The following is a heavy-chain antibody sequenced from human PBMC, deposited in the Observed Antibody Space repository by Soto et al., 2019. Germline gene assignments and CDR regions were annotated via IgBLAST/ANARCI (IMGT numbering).Heavy chain of an antibody. V-gene: IGHV1-18*01. J-gene: IGHJ3*02. CDR1: GYTFTTYG. D-gene: IGHD3-10*01. Sequence: QVQLVQSGGEVKKPGASVKVSCKASGYTFTTYGISWVRQAPGQVLEWMGWISAYNGNTSYAQKLQVRVTMTTDTSTSAAYLELRSLRSDDTSVYYCARVFFRLFAFDIWGQGTMVTVSS. CDR3: ARVFFRLFAFDI. CDR2: ISAYNGNT.